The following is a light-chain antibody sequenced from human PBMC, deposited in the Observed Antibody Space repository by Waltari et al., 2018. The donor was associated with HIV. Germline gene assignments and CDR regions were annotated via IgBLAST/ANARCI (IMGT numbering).Light chain of an antibody. CDR1: QSVSSTY. Sequence: EIVLTQFPGTLSLSPGDRATLSCRTSQSVSSTYFAWYQQKPGQAPRLLIYGASSRATGIPDRFSGSGSGTDFTLTIRRLEPEDFAVYYCQQYGISPVTFGQGTKLEIK. CDR2: GAS. V-gene: IGKV3-20*01. CDR3: QQYGISPVT. J-gene: IGKJ2*01.